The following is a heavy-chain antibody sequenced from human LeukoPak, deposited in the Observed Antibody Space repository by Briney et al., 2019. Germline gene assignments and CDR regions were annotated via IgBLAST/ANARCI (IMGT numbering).Heavy chain of an antibody. J-gene: IGHJ6*03. Sequence: RASETLSLTCAVYGGSFSGYYWSWIRQPPGKGLEWIGEINHSGSTNYNPSLKSRVTISVDTSKNQFSLKLSSVTAADTAVYYCAREFKFLLGLGGRGYMDVWGKGTTVTVSS. CDR1: GGSFSGYY. CDR3: AREFKFLLGLGGRGYMDV. D-gene: IGHD3-10*01. V-gene: IGHV4-34*01. CDR2: INHSGST.